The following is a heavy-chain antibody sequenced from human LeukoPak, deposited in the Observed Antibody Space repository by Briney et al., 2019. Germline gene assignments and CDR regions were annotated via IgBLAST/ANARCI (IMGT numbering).Heavy chain of an antibody. Sequence: ASVKVSCKASGYTFTSYAMNWVRQAPGQGLEWMGWINTNTGNPTYAQGFTGRFVFSLDTSVSTAYLQISSLKASDTAMYYCARRITSNQFDYWGQGTLVTVSS. J-gene: IGHJ4*02. CDR1: GYTFTSYA. D-gene: IGHD5-24*01. CDR2: INTNTGNP. CDR3: ARRITSNQFDY. V-gene: IGHV7-4-1*02.